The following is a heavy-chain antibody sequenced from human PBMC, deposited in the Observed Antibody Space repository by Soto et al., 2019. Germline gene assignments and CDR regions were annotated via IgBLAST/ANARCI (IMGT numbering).Heavy chain of an antibody. J-gene: IGHJ4*01. Sequence: SIASAFSGGSIKSSGYDGRLNRKHPGKGLEWIGYIYYSGSTYYNPSLKSRVTISVDTSKNQFSLKLSSVTAADTAVYYCARSAGFYYDSSGYQYLDSWCNGILV. V-gene: IGHV4-31*11. CDR2: IYYSGST. CDR1: GGSIKSSGYD. D-gene: IGHD3-22*01. CDR3: ARSAGFYYDSSGYQYLDS.